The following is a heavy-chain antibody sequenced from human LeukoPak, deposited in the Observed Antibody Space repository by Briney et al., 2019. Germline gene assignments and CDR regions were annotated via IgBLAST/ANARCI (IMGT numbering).Heavy chain of an antibody. CDR3: ARGPSVRDYYYGMDV. D-gene: IGHD6-19*01. J-gene: IGHJ6*02. Sequence: SQTLSLTCAVSGGSISSGGYSWSWIRQPPGKGLEWIGYIYYSGTTNYNPSLKSRVTMSVDTSRKQFSLKLSSVAAADTAVYYCARGPSVRDYYYGMDVWGQGTTVTVSS. CDR1: GGSISSGGYS. CDR2: IYYSGTT. V-gene: IGHV4-30-2*01.